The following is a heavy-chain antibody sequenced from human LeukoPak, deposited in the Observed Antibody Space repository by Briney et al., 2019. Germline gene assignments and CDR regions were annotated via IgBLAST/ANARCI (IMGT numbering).Heavy chain of an antibody. CDR3: ARGRRYYYYMDV. CDR1: GGSFSGYY. J-gene: IGHJ6*03. Sequence: PSETLSLTCAVYGGSFSGYYWSWIRQPPGKGLEWIGEINHSGSTNYNPSLKSRVTISVDTSKKQLSLKLSSVTAADTAVYYCARGRRYYYYMDVWGKGTTVTVSS. V-gene: IGHV4-34*01. CDR2: INHSGST.